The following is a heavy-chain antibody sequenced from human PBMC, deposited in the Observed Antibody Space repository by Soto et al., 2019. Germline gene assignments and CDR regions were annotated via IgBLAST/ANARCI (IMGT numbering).Heavy chain of an antibody. D-gene: IGHD6-13*01. CDR2: ISGSSSST. CDR3: AKSQEIGTHFFDS. V-gene: IGHV3-23*01. CDR1: GFTFSSYA. J-gene: IGHJ4*02. Sequence: PGGSLRLSCAASGFTFSSYAMSWVRQAPGKGLEWVSAISGSSSSTYYADSVKGRFTISRDNSKNTLSLQMNSLRAGDMAVYFCAKSQEIGTHFFDSWGQGTQVTVSS.